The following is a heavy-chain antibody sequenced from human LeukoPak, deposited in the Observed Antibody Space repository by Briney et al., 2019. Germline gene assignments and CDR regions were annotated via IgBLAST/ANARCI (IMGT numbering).Heavy chain of an antibody. D-gene: IGHD2-2*01. CDR1: GGSSSGYY. CDR3: ARLYCSSTSCYGWFDP. J-gene: IGHJ5*02. Sequence: SETLSHTRAVYGGSSSGYYWSWIRQPPGKRMEWDWEIKHSGGTNYNPSPKCRATISVNTSKTQFSLKLSSVTAADTAVYYCARLYCSSTSCYGWFDPWGQGTLVTVSS. CDR2: IKHSGGT. V-gene: IGHV4-34*01.